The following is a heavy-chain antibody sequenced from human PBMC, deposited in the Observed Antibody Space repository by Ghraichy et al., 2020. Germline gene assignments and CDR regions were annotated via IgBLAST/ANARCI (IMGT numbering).Heavy chain of an antibody. CDR1: GGSISSYY. D-gene: IGHD1-1*01. CDR3: ARGLDPPGNVPKSSYYFDY. V-gene: IGHV4-59*01. Sequence: SETLSLTCTVSGGSISSYYWSWIRQPPGKGLEWIGYIYYSGSTNYNPSLKSRVTISVDTSKNQFSLKLSSVTAADTAVYYCARGLDPPGNVPKSSYYFDYWGQGTLVTVSS. CDR2: IYYSGST. J-gene: IGHJ4*02.